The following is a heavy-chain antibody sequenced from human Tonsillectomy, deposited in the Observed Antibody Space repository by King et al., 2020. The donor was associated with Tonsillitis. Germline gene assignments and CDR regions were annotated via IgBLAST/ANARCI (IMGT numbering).Heavy chain of an antibody. J-gene: IGHJ4*02. CDR2: IKQDGSEK. Sequence: VQLVESGGGLVQPGGSLRLSCAASEFTFNNYWMSWVRQAPGKGLEWVANIKQDGSEKYCVDSVKGRFTISRDNANNSLYLQMNSLRAEDTAVYYCARIRLWFGQFYYFDYWGQGTLVTVSS. CDR3: ARIRLWFGQFYYFDY. CDR1: EFTFNNYW. D-gene: IGHD3-10*01. V-gene: IGHV3-7*01.